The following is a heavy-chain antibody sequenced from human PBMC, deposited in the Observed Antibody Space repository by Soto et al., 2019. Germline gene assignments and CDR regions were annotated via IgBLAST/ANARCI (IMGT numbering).Heavy chain of an antibody. CDR1: GGSISTVDYW. Sequence: QVQLQESGPGLVKPSQTLSLTCTVSGGSISTVDYWWSWIRQSPDMGLEWIGHIYDGGRTYNNPSLKSRVTMSVDTSKSQLALTLSSVSAADTAVYYCARGPAGNKVDFWGQGTLVTVS. J-gene: IGHJ4*02. CDR2: IYDGGRT. D-gene: IGHD6-19*01. CDR3: ARGPAGNKVDF. V-gene: IGHV4-30-4*01.